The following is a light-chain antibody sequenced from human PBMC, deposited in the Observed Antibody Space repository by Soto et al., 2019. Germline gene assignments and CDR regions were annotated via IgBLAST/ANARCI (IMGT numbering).Light chain of an antibody. J-gene: IGLJ1*01. V-gene: IGLV2-8*01. CDR3: SSYAGSNKV. CDR2: EVS. CDR1: SSDVGGYNY. Sequence: QSVLTPPPSASGSLGQSVTISCTETSSDVGGYNYVSWYQQHPGKAPKLMIYEVSKRPSGVPDRFSGSKSGNTASLTVSGLQAEDEADYYCSSYAGSNKVFGTGTKVTVL.